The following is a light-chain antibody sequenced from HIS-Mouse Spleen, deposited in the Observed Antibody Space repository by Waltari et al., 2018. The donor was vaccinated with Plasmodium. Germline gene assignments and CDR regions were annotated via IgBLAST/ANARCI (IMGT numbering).Light chain of an antibody. V-gene: IGLV5-37*01. CDR2: YYSDSDK. J-gene: IGLJ3*02. CDR1: SDINLGSYN. CDR3: MIWPSNASGV. Sequence: QPVLTQPPSSSASPGESASLTCTLPSDINLGSYNIYLYHQKPGSPPRYLLYYYSDSDKGQASGVPSRFSGSKDASANTGILLISGLQSEDEADYYCMIWPSNASGVFGGGTKLTVL.